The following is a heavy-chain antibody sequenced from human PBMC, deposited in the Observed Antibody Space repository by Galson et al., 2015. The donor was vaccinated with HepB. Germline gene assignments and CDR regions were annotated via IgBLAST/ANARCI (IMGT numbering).Heavy chain of an antibody. CDR3: AREDCSSTSCYWMGYYYYGMDV. V-gene: IGHV3-7*01. CDR1: GFTFSSYW. Sequence: SLRLSCAASGFTFSSYWMSWVRQAPGKGLEWVANIKQDGSEKYYVDSVKGRFTISRDNAKNLLYLQMNSLRAEDTAVYYCAREDCSSTSCYWMGYYYYGMDVWGQGTTVTVSS. J-gene: IGHJ6*02. D-gene: IGHD2-2*01. CDR2: IKQDGSEK.